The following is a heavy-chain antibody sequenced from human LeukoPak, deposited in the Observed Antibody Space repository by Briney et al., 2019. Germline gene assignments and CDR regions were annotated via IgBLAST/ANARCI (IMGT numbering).Heavy chain of an antibody. D-gene: IGHD1-26*01. CDR3: ARLKKSGSYAYFDY. J-gene: IGHJ4*02. CDR2: IYHSGST. V-gene: IGHV4-38-2*01. CDR1: GYSISSGYY. Sequence: PSETLSLTCAVSGYSISSGYYWGWIRQPPGKGLEWVGSIYHSGSTYYNPSLKSRVTISVDTSKNQSSLKLTSVTAADTAVYYCARLKKSGSYAYFDYWGQGTLGTVSS.